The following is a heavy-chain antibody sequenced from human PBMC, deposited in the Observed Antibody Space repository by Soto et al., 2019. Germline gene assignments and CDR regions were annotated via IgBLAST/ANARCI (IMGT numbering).Heavy chain of an antibody. Sequence: EVQVLDSGGGFVQPGGSLRLSCAASGFPFNIYPMTWVRQAPGKGLEWVAISGIGGDTDYADSVQGRFTISRDNSKNTVYLQMNSLRAEDTAIYYCAKDLPSYTWGRGIFDYWGHGTLVTVSS. CDR3: AKDLPSYTWGRGIFDY. CDR2: ISGIGGDT. J-gene: IGHJ4*01. CDR1: GFPFNIYP. V-gene: IGHV3-23*01. D-gene: IGHD7-27*01.